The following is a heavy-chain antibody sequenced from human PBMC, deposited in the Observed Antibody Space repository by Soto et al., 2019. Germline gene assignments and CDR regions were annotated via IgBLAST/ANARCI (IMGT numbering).Heavy chain of an antibody. CDR2: INHSGST. J-gene: IGHJ6*02. CDR1: GGSFSGYY. V-gene: IGHV4-34*01. Sequence: SETLSLTCAVYGGSFSGYYWSWIRQPPGKGLEWIGEINHSGSTNYNPSLKSRVTISVDTSKNQFSLKLSSVTAADTAVYYCARCMQGVASIVFYGMDVWGQGTTVTVS. CDR3: ARCMQGVASIVFYGMDV. D-gene: IGHD3-16*02.